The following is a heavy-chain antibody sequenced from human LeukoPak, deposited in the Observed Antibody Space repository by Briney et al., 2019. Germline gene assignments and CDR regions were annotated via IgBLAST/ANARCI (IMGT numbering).Heavy chain of an antibody. CDR2: IYHSGST. V-gene: IGHV4-38-2*02. Sequence: SETLSLTCTVSGYSISSGYYWGWIRQPPGKGLEWIGSIYHSGSTYYNPSLKSRVTISVDTSKNQFSLKLSSVTAADTAVYYCAASYYYGSGTYLDIWGQGTLVTVSS. CDR1: GYSISSGYY. D-gene: IGHD3-10*01. J-gene: IGHJ4*02. CDR3: AASYYYGSGTYLDI.